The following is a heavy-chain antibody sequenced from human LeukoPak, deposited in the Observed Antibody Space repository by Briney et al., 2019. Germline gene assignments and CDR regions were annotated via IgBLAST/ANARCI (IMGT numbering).Heavy chain of an antibody. Sequence: ASVKVSCKASGYTFTSYDINWVRQAPGQGLEWMGIINPSGGSTSYAQKFQGRVTMTRDTSTSTVYMELSSLRSEDTAVYYCARDLLQTMVRGVIGYWGQGTLVTVSS. CDR1: GYTFTSYD. V-gene: IGHV1-46*01. D-gene: IGHD3-10*01. CDR2: INPSGGST. CDR3: ARDLLQTMVRGVIGY. J-gene: IGHJ4*02.